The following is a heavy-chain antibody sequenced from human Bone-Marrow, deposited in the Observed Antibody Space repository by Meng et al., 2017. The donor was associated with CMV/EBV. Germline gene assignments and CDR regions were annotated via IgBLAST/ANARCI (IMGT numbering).Heavy chain of an antibody. D-gene: IGHD3-3*01. Sequence: SETLSLTCTASGGSVSSGSYYWSWIRQPPGKGLEWIGYIYYSGSTNYNPSLKSRVTISVDTSKNQFSLKLSSVTAADTAVYYCAREGDFWSGYFDYWGQGTLVTVSS. CDR3: AREGDFWSGYFDY. J-gene: IGHJ4*02. CDR1: GGSVSSGSYY. CDR2: IYYSGST. V-gene: IGHV4-61*01.